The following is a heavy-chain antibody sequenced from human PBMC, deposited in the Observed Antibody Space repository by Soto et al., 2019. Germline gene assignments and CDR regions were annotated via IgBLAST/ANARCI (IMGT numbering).Heavy chain of an antibody. CDR2: INHSGST. V-gene: IGHV4-34*01. CDR1: GGSFSGYY. D-gene: IGHD5-12*01. CDR3: ARQGYSGSQSSVGY. Sequence: SETLSLTCAVYGGSFSGYYWSWIRQPPGKGLEWIGEINHSGSTNYNPSLKSRVTISADKSISTAYLQWSSLKASDTAMYYCARQGYSGSQSSVGYWGQGTLVTVSS. J-gene: IGHJ4*02.